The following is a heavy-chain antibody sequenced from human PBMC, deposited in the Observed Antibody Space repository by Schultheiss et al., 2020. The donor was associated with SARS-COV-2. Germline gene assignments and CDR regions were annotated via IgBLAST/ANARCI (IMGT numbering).Heavy chain of an antibody. V-gene: IGHV3-30*12. CDR2: ISYDGSNK. CDR1: GFTFSGYG. CDR3: ARKSTSCYSFDY. Sequence: GGSLRLSCVASGFTFSGYGMHWVRQAPGKGLEWVAVISYDGSNKYYADSVKGRFTISRDNSKNTLYLQMNSLRAEDTAVYYCARKSTSCYSFDYWGQGTLVTVS. J-gene: IGHJ4*02. D-gene: IGHD2-2*01.